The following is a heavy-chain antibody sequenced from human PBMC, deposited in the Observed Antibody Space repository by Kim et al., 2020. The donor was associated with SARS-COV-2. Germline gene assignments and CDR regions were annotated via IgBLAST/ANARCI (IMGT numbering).Heavy chain of an antibody. Sequence: GGSLRLSCIASGFNLGDYAVNWVRQAPGKGLEWVGFIRSIAYTGTSEYAASVKGRFTISRDDSKNIAYVQMNSLKIEDTAVYYCMKVVDFWSVYGWFDSWGRGTLVTVSS. CDR1: GFNLGDYA. CDR2: IRSIAYTGTS. CDR3: MKVVDFWSVYGWFDS. D-gene: IGHD3-3*01. J-gene: IGHJ5*01. V-gene: IGHV3-49*04.